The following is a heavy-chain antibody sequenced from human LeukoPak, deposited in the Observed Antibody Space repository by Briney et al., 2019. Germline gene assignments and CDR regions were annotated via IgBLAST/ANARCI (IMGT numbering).Heavy chain of an antibody. CDR3: TRLNYAGSVTNAFDV. V-gene: IGHV3-66*04. CDR1: GFTVSNNY. CDR2: IYSGGNT. J-gene: IGHJ3*01. D-gene: IGHD1-14*01. Sequence: GGSLRLSCAASGFTVSNNYMSWVRQAPEKGLEWVSVIYSGGNTFYADSVKGRFTISRDNSKNTLYLQMSSLRVEDTAVYFCTRLNYAGSVTNAFDVWGQGTMVTVSS.